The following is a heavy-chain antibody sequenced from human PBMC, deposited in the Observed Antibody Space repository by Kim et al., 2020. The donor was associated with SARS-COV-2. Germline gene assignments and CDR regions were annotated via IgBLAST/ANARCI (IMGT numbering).Heavy chain of an antibody. CDR2: ISSSGSTI. V-gene: IGHV3-11*01. J-gene: IGHJ4*02. CDR1: GFTFSDYY. CDR3: ARGNHPPPRYFDWLLYFDY. D-gene: IGHD3-9*01. Sequence: GGSLRLSCAASGFTFSDYYMSWIRQAPGKGLEWVSYISSSGSTIYYADSVKGRFTISRDNAKNSLYLQMNSLRAEDTAVYYCARGNHPPPRYFDWLLYFDYWGQGTLVTVSS.